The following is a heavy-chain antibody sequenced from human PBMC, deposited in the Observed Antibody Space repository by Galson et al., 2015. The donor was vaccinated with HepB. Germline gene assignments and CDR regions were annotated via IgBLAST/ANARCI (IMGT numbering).Heavy chain of an antibody. Sequence: LRLSCAASGFTFRSYSMNWVRQAPGKGLEWVSYISPASSSTIFYADSVKGRFTISRDNAKNSLYLQMNSLTADDTAMYYCARGVATSFLDYWGQGTLVTVSS. CDR2: ISPASSSTI. V-gene: IGHV3-48*01. J-gene: IGHJ4*02. CDR3: ARGVATSFLDY. CDR1: GFTFRSYS. D-gene: IGHD5-24*01.